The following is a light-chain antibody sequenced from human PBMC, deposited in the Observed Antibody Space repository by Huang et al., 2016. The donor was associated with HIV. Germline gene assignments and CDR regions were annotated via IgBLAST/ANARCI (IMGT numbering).Light chain of an antibody. CDR1: QTISSF. CDR2: AAS. V-gene: IGKV1-39*01. J-gene: IGKJ1*01. Sequence: DIQMTQSPSSLSASVGDRVTITCRASQTISSFLNWYQQKPGQPPKLLIYAASSLQSGVPSRFSGSGSGTDFTLTSSSLQPEDFATYYCQQSYSTSWTFGQGTNVEI. CDR3: QQSYSTSWT.